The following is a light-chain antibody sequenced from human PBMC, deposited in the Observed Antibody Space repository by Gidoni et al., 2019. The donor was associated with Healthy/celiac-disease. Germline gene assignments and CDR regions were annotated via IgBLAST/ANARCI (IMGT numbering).Light chain of an antibody. Sequence: EFVLTHSPGTLSLPPGERATLSCRAMQSVSSIYLAWYQQTPGQAPRLLHYGASSRATSIPDRSSGSGSGDDFILIISRLEHEDVAVYYWQQYGSSRVFGQGTKLEIK. CDR2: GAS. V-gene: IGKV3-20*01. J-gene: IGKJ2*01. CDR1: QSVSSIY. CDR3: QQYGSSRV.